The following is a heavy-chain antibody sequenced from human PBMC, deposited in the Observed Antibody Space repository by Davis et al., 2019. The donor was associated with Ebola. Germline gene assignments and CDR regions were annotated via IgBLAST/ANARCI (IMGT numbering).Heavy chain of an antibody. Sequence: PGGSLRLSCKGSGYSFTSYWISWVRQMPGKGLEWMGRIDPSDSYTNYSPSFQGHVTISADKSISTAYLQWSSLKASDTAMYYCARHYVLRGIVGAPGNYYYYGMDVWGQGTTVTVSS. CDR3: ARHYVLRGIVGAPGNYYYYGMDV. CDR1: GYSFTSYW. D-gene: IGHD1-26*01. CDR2: IDPSDSYT. V-gene: IGHV5-10-1*01. J-gene: IGHJ6*02.